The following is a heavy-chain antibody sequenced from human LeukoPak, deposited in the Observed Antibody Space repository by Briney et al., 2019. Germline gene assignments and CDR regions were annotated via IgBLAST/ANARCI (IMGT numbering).Heavy chain of an antibody. CDR3: ARQQLHCHYYYYYMDV. V-gene: IGHV4-38-2*01. Sequence: SETLSLTCAVSGYSISSGYYWGWIRQPPGRGLEWIGSIYHSGSTYYNPSLKSRVTISVDTSKNQFSLKLSSVTAADTAVYYCARQQLHCHYYYYYMDVWGKGTTVTVSS. CDR2: IYHSGST. J-gene: IGHJ6*03. D-gene: IGHD6-13*01. CDR1: GYSISSGYY.